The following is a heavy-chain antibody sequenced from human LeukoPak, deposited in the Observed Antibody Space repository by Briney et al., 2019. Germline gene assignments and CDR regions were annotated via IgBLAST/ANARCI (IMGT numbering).Heavy chain of an antibody. CDR3: AKGPVREGYVVEYYFN. D-gene: IGHD3-16*01. J-gene: IGHJ4*02. CDR2: INHSGST. CDR1: GGSFSGYY. V-gene: IGHV4-34*01. Sequence: SETLSLTCAVYGGSFSGYYWSRIRQPPGKGLEWIGEINHSGSTNYNPSLKSRVTISVDTSKNQFSLKLSSVTAADTALYYCAKGPVREGYVVEYYFNYGAREPWSPSPQ.